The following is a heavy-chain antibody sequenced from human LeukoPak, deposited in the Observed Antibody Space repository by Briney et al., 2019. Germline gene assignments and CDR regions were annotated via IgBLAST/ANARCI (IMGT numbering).Heavy chain of an antibody. Sequence: GASVKVSCKASGYTFTSYGISWVRQAPGQGLEWMGWISAYNGNTNYAQKLQGRVTMTTDTSTSTAYMELRSLRSDDTAVYYCARVGRHDYGGSPAFDIWGQGTMVTVSS. D-gene: IGHD4-23*01. J-gene: IGHJ3*02. CDR2: ISAYNGNT. CDR3: ARVGRHDYGGSPAFDI. V-gene: IGHV1-18*01. CDR1: GYTFTSYG.